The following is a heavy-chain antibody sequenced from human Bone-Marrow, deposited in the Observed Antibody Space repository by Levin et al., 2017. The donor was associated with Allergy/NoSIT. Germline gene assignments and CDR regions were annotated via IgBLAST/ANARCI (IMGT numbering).Heavy chain of an antibody. CDR3: AKEEGLYGMDV. V-gene: IGHV3-9*01. J-gene: IGHJ6*02. CDR2: ISWNSGTI. CDR1: GFSFDDYV. Sequence: GGSLRLSCAASGFSFDDYVMHWVRQAPGKGLEWVSGISWNSGTIGYADSVKGRFTISRDNAKNSLYLQMNSLRAEDSALYYCAKEEGLYGMDVWGQGTTVTVSS.